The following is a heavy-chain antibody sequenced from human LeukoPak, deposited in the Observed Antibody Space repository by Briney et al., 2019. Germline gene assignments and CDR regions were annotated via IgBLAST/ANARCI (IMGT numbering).Heavy chain of an antibody. J-gene: IGHJ2*01. V-gene: IGHV4-39*07. Sequence: SETLSLTCTVSGGSISGSSYYWGWIRQPPGKGLEWIGSIYYSGSTYYNPSLKSRVTISVDTSKNQFSLKLSSVTAADTAVYYCARASSSSHWYFDLWGRGTLVTVSS. D-gene: IGHD6-6*01. CDR2: IYYSGST. CDR1: GGSISGSSYY. CDR3: ARASSSSHWYFDL.